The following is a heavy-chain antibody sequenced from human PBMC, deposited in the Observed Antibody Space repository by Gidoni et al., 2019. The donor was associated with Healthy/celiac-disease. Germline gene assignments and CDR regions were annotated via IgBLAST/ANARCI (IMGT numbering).Heavy chain of an antibody. D-gene: IGHD6-13*01. CDR3: ARGAIRPIPYSSSRGYFDL. V-gene: IGHV4-34*01. CDR2: INHSGST. Sequence: QVQLQQWGAGLLKPSETLSLTCAVSGGSFSGYYWSWIRQPPGKGLEWIGEINHSGSTNYNPSLKSRVTISVDTSKNQFSLKLSSVTAADTAVYYCARGAIRPIPYSSSRGYFDLWGRGTLVTVSS. CDR1: GGSFSGYY. J-gene: IGHJ2*01.